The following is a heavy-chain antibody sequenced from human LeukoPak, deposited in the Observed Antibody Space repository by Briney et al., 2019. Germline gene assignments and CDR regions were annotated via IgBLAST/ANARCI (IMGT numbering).Heavy chain of an antibody. Sequence: ASVKVSCKASGYTFTSYGISWVRQAPGQGLEWMGWISAYNGNTNYAQKLQGRVTMTTDTSTSTVYMELSSLRSEDTAVYYCARESGSYSGFDYWGQGTLVTVSS. J-gene: IGHJ4*02. CDR3: ARESGSYSGFDY. D-gene: IGHD1-26*01. CDR2: ISAYNGNT. V-gene: IGHV1-18*01. CDR1: GYTFTSYG.